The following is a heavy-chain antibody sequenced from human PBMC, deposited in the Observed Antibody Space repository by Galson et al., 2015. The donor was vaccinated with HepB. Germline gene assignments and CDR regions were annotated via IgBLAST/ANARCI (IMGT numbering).Heavy chain of an antibody. D-gene: IGHD2-21*02. CDR3: ARDVPPYTVVVTTMFDF. Sequence: SLRLSCAASGFNFKKYGMAWVRQAPGRGLEWVSTISDTGVNTHYPDPVMGRFIISRDNSMSTLFLQMNGLRAEDTAIYYCARDVPPYTVVVTTMFDFWGPGTLVTVSP. CDR1: GFNFKKYG. V-gene: IGHV3-23*01. CDR2: ISDTGVNT. J-gene: IGHJ4*02.